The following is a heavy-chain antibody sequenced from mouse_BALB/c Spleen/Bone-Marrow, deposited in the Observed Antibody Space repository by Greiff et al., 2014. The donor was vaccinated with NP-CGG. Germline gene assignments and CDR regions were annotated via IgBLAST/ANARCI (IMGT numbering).Heavy chain of an antibody. CDR2: IAPGSGST. D-gene: IGHD2-3*01. Sequence: DLVKPGASVKLSCKASGYTLTGYWFNWLKQRPGRGLEWMGRIAPGSGSTYYNEMFKGKATLTVDTSASTAYIQLSSLSSEDSAVYFCARNYDGYYDYAMDYWGQGTSVTVSS. CDR1: GYTLTGYW. V-gene: IGHV1S41*01. CDR3: ARNYDGYYDYAMDY. J-gene: IGHJ4*01.